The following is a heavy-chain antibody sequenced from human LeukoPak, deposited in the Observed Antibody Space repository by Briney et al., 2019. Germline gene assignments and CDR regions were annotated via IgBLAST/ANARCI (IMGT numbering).Heavy chain of an antibody. CDR2: IYYSGST. Sequence: SETLSLTCTVSGGSISSGDYYWSWIRQPPGRGLEWIGYIYYSGSTDYNPSLKSRVTISVDTSKNQFSLKLSSVTAADTAVYYCARHYYDSSGYFYQDYWGQGTLVTVSS. CDR3: ARHYYDSSGYFYQDY. D-gene: IGHD3-22*01. V-gene: IGHV4-61*08. CDR1: GGSISSGDYY. J-gene: IGHJ4*02.